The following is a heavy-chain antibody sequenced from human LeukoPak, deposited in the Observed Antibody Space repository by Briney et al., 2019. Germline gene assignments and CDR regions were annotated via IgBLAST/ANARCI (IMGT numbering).Heavy chain of an antibody. V-gene: IGHV1-58*01. CDR2: IVVGSGNT. CDR3: AAILRDDAWIEN. Sequence: SVKVSCKASGFSFTSSAVQWVRQARGQRLEWIGWIVVGSGNTNYAQKFQERVTITRDMSTSTAYMELSSLRSEDTAVYYCAAILRDDAWIENWGQGTLVTVSS. J-gene: IGHJ4*02. CDR1: GFSFTSSA. D-gene: IGHD5-12*01.